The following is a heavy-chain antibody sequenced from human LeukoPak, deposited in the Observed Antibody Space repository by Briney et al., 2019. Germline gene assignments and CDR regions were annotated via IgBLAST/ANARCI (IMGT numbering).Heavy chain of an antibody. Sequence: ASVKVSCKASGYTFTSYGISWVRQASGQGLEWMGWISAYNGNTNYAQKLQGRVTMTTDTSTSTAYMELRSLRSDDTAVNYCARASGYSSGWYPSFLFDYWGQGTLVTVSS. D-gene: IGHD6-19*01. CDR2: ISAYNGNT. J-gene: IGHJ4*02. CDR1: GYTFTSYG. V-gene: IGHV1-18*01. CDR3: ARASGYSSGWYPSFLFDY.